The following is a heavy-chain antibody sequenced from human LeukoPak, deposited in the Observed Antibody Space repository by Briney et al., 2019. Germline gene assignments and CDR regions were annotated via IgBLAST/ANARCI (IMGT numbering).Heavy chain of an antibody. J-gene: IGHJ4*02. CDR3: ARGPSYYYDSSGYSI. D-gene: IGHD3-22*01. V-gene: IGHV1-69*01. CDR1: GGTFSSYA. Sequence: GSSVKVSCKASGGTFSSYAISWVRQAPGQELEWMGGIIPIFGTANYAQKFQGRVTITADESTSTAYMELSSLRSEDTAVYYCARGPSYYYDSSGYSIWGQGTLVTVSS. CDR2: IIPIFGTA.